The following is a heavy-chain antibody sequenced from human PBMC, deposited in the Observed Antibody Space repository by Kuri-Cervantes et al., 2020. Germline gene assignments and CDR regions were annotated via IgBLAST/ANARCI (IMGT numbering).Heavy chain of an antibody. CDR1: GYTFTSYG. D-gene: IGHD5-12*01. V-gene: IGHV1-18*01. CDR3: ARDSPLATIPIFDY. Sequence: GGSLRLSCKASGYTFTSYGISWVRQAPGQGLEWMGWISAYNGNTNYAQKLQGRVTMTTDTSTSTAYMELRSLRSDDTAVYYCARDSPLATIPIFDYWGQGTLVTVSS. CDR2: ISAYNGNT. J-gene: IGHJ4*02.